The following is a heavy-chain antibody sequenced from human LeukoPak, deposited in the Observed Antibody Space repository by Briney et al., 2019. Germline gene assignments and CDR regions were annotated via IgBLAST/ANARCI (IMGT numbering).Heavy chain of an antibody. CDR2: ISAYNGNT. CDR3: ARAVWGTYSYGQYFDY. J-gene: IGHJ4*02. Sequence: ASVKVSCKASGYTFTSYGISWVRQAPGQGLEWMGWISAYNGNTNYAQKLQGRVTMTTDTSTSTAYMEVRSLRSDDTAVYYCARAVWGTYSYGQYFDYWGQGTLVTVSS. CDR1: GYTFTSYG. V-gene: IGHV1-18*01. D-gene: IGHD5-18*01.